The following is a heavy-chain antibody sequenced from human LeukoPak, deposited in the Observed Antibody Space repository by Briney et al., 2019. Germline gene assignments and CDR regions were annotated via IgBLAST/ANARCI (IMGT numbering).Heavy chain of an antibody. CDR2: ISYDGSNE. D-gene: IGHD3-9*01. CDR1: RFTFSSYA. CDR3: ARDRRYDILTGFSNFFDY. J-gene: IGHJ4*02. V-gene: IGHV3-30-3*01. Sequence: GGSLRLSCAASRFTFSSYAMHWVRQAPGKGLEWVTVISYDGSNEYYADSVKGRFTISRDNSKNTLYLQMNSLRGEDTAVYYCARDRRYDILTGFSNFFDYWGQGTLDTVSS.